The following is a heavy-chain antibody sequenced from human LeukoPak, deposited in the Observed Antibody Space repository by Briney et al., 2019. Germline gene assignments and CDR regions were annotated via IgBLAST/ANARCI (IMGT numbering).Heavy chain of an antibody. V-gene: IGHV1-8*03. CDR2: INPDTGDK. Sequence: GASVKVSCKASGYTFTNYHINWVRQASGQGLEWMTWINPDTGDKGYARKFQDRVTITTDTSISTAYMELSSLSSEDTAVYFCVRTTSMTASGYDYWGQGTLVTVSS. CDR3: VRTTSMTASGYDY. J-gene: IGHJ4*02. CDR1: GYTFTNYH. D-gene: IGHD2-21*02.